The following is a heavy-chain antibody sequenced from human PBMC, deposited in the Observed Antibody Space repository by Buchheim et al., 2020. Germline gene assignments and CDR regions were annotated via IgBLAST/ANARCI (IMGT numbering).Heavy chain of an antibody. D-gene: IGHD2-2*01. CDR2: ISSSGNNI. CDR1: GFSFSNYK. V-gene: IGHV3-48*03. J-gene: IGHJ6*02. Sequence: EVQVVESGGGLIQPGGSLRLSCTASGFSFSNYKMSWVRQDPGKGREWVSSISSSGNNIYYDDSERGRLTIFRDSAKNSLSVKLNSLRAEDTAVYFCAREGVLVVPSTVNSDHYYYGLDVWGQGTT. CDR3: AREGVLVVPSTVNSDHYYYGLDV.